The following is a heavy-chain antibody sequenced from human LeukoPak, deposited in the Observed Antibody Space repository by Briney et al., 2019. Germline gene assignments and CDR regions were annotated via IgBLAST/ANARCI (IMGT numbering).Heavy chain of an antibody. CDR1: GGSFSGYY. V-gene: IGHV4-34*01. Sequence: SETLSLTCAVYGGSFSGYYWSWIRQPPGKGLEWIGEINHSGSTNYNPSLKSRVTISVDTSKNLFSLKLSSVTAADTAVYYCASGYYSLDYWGQGTLVTVSS. CDR3: ASGYYSLDY. CDR2: INHSGST. J-gene: IGHJ4*02. D-gene: IGHD3-10*01.